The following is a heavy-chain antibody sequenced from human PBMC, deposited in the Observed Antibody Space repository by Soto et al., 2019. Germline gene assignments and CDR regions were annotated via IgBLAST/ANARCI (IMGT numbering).Heavy chain of an antibody. J-gene: IGHJ3*02. CDR3: TRGSWSAEVFDI. Sequence: QVQLVQSGVEVKKPGSSGKVSCKASGGSFRTYTIFWVRQAPGQGLEWMGRIIPMFDVANYAQKFQGRVTFNADKSTGTVYMEMISLSSDDTAIYFCTRGSWSAEVFDIWGQGTLVTVSS. V-gene: IGHV1-69*02. CDR1: GGSFRTYT. D-gene: IGHD6-13*01. CDR2: IIPMFDVA.